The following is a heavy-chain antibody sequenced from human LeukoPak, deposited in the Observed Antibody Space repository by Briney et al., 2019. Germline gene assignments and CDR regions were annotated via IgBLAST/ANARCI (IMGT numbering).Heavy chain of an antibody. Sequence: SETLSLTCTVSGGSIISSDYYWGWIRQPPGKALEWIGTIHYAVSTYSNPSLKSRVTISVDTSNKQSSLKVTSVTAADTAVFYCARRPGSGWFFDYWGQGTLATVSS. J-gene: IGHJ4*02. CDR3: ARRPGSGWFFDY. CDR2: IHYAVST. V-gene: IGHV4-39*01. CDR1: GGSIISSDYY. D-gene: IGHD6-19*01.